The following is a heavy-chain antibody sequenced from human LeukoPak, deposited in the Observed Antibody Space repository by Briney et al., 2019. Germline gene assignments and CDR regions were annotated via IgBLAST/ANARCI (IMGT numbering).Heavy chain of an antibody. V-gene: IGHV3-21*01. CDR2: ISGRSGYI. J-gene: IGHJ4*02. CDR3: ARVGERRPGTSESFFPAPFDS. CDR1: GFTFDSYT. D-gene: IGHD3-10*01. Sequence: PGGSLRLSCAASGFTFDSYTMTWVRQTPGKGLEWVSSISGRSGYIYYADSMKGRFTISRDNAKSSLYLQMNSLGPDDTATYYCARVGERRPGTSESFFPAPFDSWGQGTLVIVSS.